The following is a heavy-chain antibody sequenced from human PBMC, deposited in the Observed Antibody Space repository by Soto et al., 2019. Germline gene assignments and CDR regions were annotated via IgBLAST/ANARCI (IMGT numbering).Heavy chain of an antibody. V-gene: IGHV1-69*01. CDR2: IIPIFGTA. CDR1: GGTFSSYA. CDR3: ASYPKHEFCSGYSGFWFDP. Sequence: QVQLVQSGAEVKQPGASVKVSCQASGGTFSSYAISWVRQAPGQGLEWMGGIIPIFGTANYAQKFQGRVTITADESTSTAYMELSSLRSEDTAVYYCASYPKHEFCSGYSGFWFDPWGQGTLVTVSS. J-gene: IGHJ5*02. D-gene: IGHD3-3*01.